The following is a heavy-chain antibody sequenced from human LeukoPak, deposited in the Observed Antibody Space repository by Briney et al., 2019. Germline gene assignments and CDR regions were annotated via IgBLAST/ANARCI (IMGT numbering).Heavy chain of an antibody. CDR3: ARPVGATPYSWFDP. D-gene: IGHD1-26*01. V-gene: IGHV4-38-2*02. Sequence: SETLSLTCIVFGDPISGAYYWGWIRQPPGKGLEWIGSMYHSGSTYYNPSLKSRVTMSVDTSKNQFSLKLTSVTAADTAVYYCARPVGATPYSWFDPWGQGTLVTVSS. J-gene: IGHJ5*02. CDR1: GDPISGAYY. CDR2: MYHSGST.